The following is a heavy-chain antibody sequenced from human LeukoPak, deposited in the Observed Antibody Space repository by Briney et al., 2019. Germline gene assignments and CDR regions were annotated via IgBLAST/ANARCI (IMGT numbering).Heavy chain of an antibody. CDR2: IYSGGST. D-gene: IGHD1-26*01. J-gene: IGHJ5*02. Sequence: GGSLRLSCAASGFAVSSNYMSWVRQAPGKGLEWVSVIYSGGSTYYADSVKGRFTISRDNSKNTLYLQMNSLRAEDTAVYYCARDSSYRGSYNWSDPWGQGTLVTVSS. CDR1: GFAVSSNY. CDR3: ARDSSYRGSYNWSDP. V-gene: IGHV3-66*01.